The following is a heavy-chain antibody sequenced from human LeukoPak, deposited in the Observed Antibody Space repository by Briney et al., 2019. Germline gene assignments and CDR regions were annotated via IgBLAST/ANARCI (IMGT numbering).Heavy chain of an antibody. Sequence: GGSLRLSCEDSGFTFRSYEMNWVRQAPGKGLEWIAYLSSSGSAFSYADSVKGRFTISRDNSKNTLYLQMNSLRADDTAVYYCAMKAVPRPRLHDAFDFWGQGTVVSVSS. CDR2: LSSSGSAF. CDR3: AMKAVPRPRLHDAFDF. CDR1: GFTFRSYE. J-gene: IGHJ3*01. V-gene: IGHV3-48*03. D-gene: IGHD5-24*01.